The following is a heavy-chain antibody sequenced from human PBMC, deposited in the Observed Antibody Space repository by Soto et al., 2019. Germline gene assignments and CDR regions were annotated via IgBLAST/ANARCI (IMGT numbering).Heavy chain of an antibody. Sequence: SETLSLTCTVSGGSMSSGGYYWIWNREHPGKGLEWIGYIYYSGRTYYNPSHNSRVPISVDTSKNQFSLKLSSVTAADTAVYYCARDRRYYDHSGYSSFDYWGQGTLVTVSS. CDR3: ARDRRYYDHSGYSSFDY. V-gene: IGHV4-31*03. J-gene: IGHJ4*02. CDR2: IYYSGRT. D-gene: IGHD3-22*01. CDR1: GGSMSSGGYY.